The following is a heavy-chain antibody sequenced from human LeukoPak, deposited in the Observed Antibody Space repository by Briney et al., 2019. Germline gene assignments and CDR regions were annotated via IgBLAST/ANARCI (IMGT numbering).Heavy chain of an antibody. D-gene: IGHD2-8*01. J-gene: IGHJ4*02. CDR1: GFTFSSYA. Sequence: GGSLRLSCAASGFTFSSYAMHCVRQAPGKGLEWVSAISGSGGSTDHVDSVKGCFTISRDNSKNTLYLQMHSLRAEDTAVYYCANKPTLECTHGVCVVIDYWGQGTLVTVSS. V-gene: IGHV3-23*01. CDR3: ANKPTLECTHGVCVVIDY. CDR2: ISGSGGST.